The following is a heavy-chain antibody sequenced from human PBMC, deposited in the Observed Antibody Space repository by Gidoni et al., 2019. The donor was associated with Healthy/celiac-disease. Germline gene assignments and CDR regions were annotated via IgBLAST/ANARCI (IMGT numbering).Heavy chain of an antibody. Sequence: QVQLVQSGAEVQQPGASVKVSCKASGYTFTGYYLHWVRQAPGQGLEWRGWINPNSGGTNYAQKFQGRVTMTRDTSISTAYMELSRLRSDDTAVYYCARVMVHRITMIVVVLNGMDVWGQGTTVTVSS. D-gene: IGHD3-22*01. J-gene: IGHJ6*02. CDR2: INPNSGGT. V-gene: IGHV1-2*02. CDR1: GYTFTGYY. CDR3: ARVMVHRITMIVVVLNGMDV.